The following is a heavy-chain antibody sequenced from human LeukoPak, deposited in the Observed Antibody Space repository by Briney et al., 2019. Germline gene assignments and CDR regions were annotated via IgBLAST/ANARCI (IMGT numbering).Heavy chain of an antibody. CDR1: GYTFTGYY. CDR3: ARDLRAAAGQYYFDY. J-gene: IGHJ4*02. CDR2: INPNSGGT. V-gene: IGHV1-2*02. Sequence: GASVKVSCKASGYTFTGYYMHWARQAPGQGLEWMGWINPNSGGTNYAQKFQGRVTMTRDTSISTAYMELSRLRSDDTAVYYCARDLRAAAGQYYFDYWGQGTLVTVSS. D-gene: IGHD6-13*01.